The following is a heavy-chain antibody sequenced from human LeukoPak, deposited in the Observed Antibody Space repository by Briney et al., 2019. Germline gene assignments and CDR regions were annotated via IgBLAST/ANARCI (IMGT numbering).Heavy chain of an antibody. CDR2: INHSGST. V-gene: IGHV4-34*01. Sequence: PSETLSLTCAVYGGSFSGHYWSWIRQPPGKGLEWIGEINHSGSTNYNPSLKSRVTISVDTSKNQFSLKLSSVTAADTAVYYCARVHRHTVTTDYYYYMDVWGKGTTVTVSS. J-gene: IGHJ6*03. D-gene: IGHD4-17*01. CDR1: GGSFSGHY. CDR3: ARVHRHTVTTDYYYYMDV.